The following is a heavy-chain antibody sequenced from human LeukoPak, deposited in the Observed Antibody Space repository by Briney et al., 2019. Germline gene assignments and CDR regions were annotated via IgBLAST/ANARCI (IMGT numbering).Heavy chain of an antibody. V-gene: IGHV1-69*06. CDR3: ARVVSPDYDYVWGSYRGTWFDP. CDR2: IIPIFGTA. CDR1: GGTFSSYA. Sequence: APVKVSCKASGGTFSSYAISWVRQAPGQGLEWMGGIIPIFGTANYAQKFQGRGTITADKSTSTAYMELSSLRSEDTAVYYCARVVSPDYDYVWGSYRGTWFDPWGQGTLVTVSS. D-gene: IGHD3-16*02. J-gene: IGHJ5*02.